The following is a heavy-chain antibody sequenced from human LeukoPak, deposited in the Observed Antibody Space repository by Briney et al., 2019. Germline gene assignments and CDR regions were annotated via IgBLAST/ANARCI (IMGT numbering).Heavy chain of an antibody. CDR3: RGDDFDY. D-gene: IGHD3-16*01. V-gene: IGHV3-15*01. CDR2: IKSKTHGGTT. CDR1: GFTFSDTW. Sequence: PGGSLRLSCAASGFTFSDTWMSWIRQAPGKGLEWVCRIKSKTHGGTTDYAAPVKGRFTVSRDDSKNTLYLQMSSLKTEDTAVYYCRGDDFDYWGQGTLVTVSS. J-gene: IGHJ4*02.